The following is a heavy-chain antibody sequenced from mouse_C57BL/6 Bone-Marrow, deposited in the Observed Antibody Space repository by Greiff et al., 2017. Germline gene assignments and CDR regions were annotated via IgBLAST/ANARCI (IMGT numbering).Heavy chain of an antibody. J-gene: IGHJ4*01. Sequence: DVKLVESGGDLVKPGGSLKLSCAASGFTFSSYGMSWVRQTPDKRLEWVATISSGGSYTYYPDSVKGRFTISRDNAKNTLYLQMSSLKSEDTAMYYCATMVTTNARDYWGQGTSVTVSS. CDR2: ISSGGSYT. CDR1: GFTFSSYG. V-gene: IGHV5-6*02. D-gene: IGHD2-1*01. CDR3: ATMVTTNARDY.